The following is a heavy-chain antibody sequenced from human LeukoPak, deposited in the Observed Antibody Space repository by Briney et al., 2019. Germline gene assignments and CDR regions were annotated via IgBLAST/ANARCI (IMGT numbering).Heavy chain of an antibody. CDR2: ISYDGSNK. J-gene: IGHJ4*02. D-gene: IGHD3-22*01. Sequence: GGSLRPSCTASGFTFSSYGMHWVRQAPGQGLEWVALISYDGSNKYYADSVKGRFTISRNNSKNTLYLQMNSLRAEDTAVYYCAKSQALTYYYDSSGLDYWGQGTLVTVSS. CDR1: GFTFSSYG. CDR3: AKSQALTYYYDSSGLDY. V-gene: IGHV3-30*18.